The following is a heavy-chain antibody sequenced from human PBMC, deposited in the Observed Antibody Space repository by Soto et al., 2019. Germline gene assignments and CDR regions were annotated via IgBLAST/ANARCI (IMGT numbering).Heavy chain of an antibody. CDR3: ARDLDGYNRPLDY. J-gene: IGHJ4*02. CDR1: GFTFSSYA. V-gene: IGHV3-23*01. D-gene: IGHD5-12*01. CDR2: ISGSGGST. Sequence: EVQLLESGGGFVQPGGSLRLSCAASGFTFSSYAMSWVRQAPGKGLEWVSAISGSGGSTYYADSVKGRFTISRDNSKNTLYLQMNSLRAEDTAVYYCARDLDGYNRPLDYWGQGTLVTVSS.